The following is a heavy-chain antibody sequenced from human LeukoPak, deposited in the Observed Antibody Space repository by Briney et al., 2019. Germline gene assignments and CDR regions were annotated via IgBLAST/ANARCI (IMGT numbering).Heavy chain of an antibody. V-gene: IGHV4-34*01. CDR3: AREGYCSGGSCLRDYYYYMDV. CDR2: INHSGST. CDR1: GGSFSGYY. Sequence: PSETLSLTCAVYGGSFSGYYWSWIRQPPGKGLEWIGEINHSGSTNYNPSLKSRVTISVDTSKNQFSLKLSSVTAADTAVYYCAREGYCSGGSCLRDYYYYMDVWGKGTTVTVSS. D-gene: IGHD2-15*01. J-gene: IGHJ6*03.